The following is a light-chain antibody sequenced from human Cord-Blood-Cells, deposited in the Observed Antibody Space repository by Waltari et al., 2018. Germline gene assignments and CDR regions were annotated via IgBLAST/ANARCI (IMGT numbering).Light chain of an antibody. V-gene: IGLV2-23*01. CDR3: CSYAGSSTLWV. Sequence: QSALTQPASVSGSPGQSITISCTGTSSDVGSYNLVPWYQQHPGKAPNLMIYEGSKRPSGVSNRFSGSKSGNTASLTISGLQAEDEADYYCCSYAGSSTLWVFGGGTKLTVL. CDR1: SSDVGSYNL. CDR2: EGS. J-gene: IGLJ3*02.